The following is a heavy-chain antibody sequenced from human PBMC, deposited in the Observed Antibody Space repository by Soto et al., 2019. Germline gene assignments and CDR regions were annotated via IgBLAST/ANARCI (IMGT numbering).Heavy chain of an antibody. D-gene: IGHD1-26*01. CDR1: GFTFSNAW. V-gene: IGHV3-15*01. CDR3: TTTLPGYSGSYVFDY. Sequence: GGSLRLSCAASGFTFSNAWMSWVRQAPGKGLEWVDRIKSKTDGGTTDYAAPVKGRFTISRDDSKNTLYLQMNSLKTEDTAVYYCTTTLPGYSGSYVFDYWGQGTLVTVSS. CDR2: IKSKTDGGTT. J-gene: IGHJ4*02.